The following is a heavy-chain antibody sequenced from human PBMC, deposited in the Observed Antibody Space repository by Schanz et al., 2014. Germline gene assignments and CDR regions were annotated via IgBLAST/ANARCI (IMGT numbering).Heavy chain of an antibody. CDR1: GFTFNNYA. D-gene: IGHD6-13*01. Sequence: EVQLGESGGGLVQPGGSLRLSCAASGFTFNNYAMGWVRQAPGKGLEWVSALSAGADRIYYANSVKGRFTVTRDNSKNTLYLQMNSLTAEDTAVYFCAKDTRMTPAGTGVFFDYWGQGTLVTVSS. J-gene: IGHJ4*02. CDR3: AKDTRMTPAGTGVFFDY. CDR2: LSAGADRI. V-gene: IGHV3-23*04.